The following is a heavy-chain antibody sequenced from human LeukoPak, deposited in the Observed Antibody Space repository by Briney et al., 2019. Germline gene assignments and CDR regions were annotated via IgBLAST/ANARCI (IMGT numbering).Heavy chain of an antibody. V-gene: IGHV3-53*01. CDR3: ASGSSSWFEYYYGMDV. CDR1: GFTVSSNY. D-gene: IGHD6-13*01. CDR2: IYSGGST. J-gene: IGHJ6*02. Sequence: PGGSLRLSCAASGFTVSSNYMSWVRQAPGKGLEWVSVIYSGGSTYYADSVKGRFTISRDNSKNTLYLQMNSLRAEDKAVYYCASGSSSWFEYYYGMDVWGQGTTVTVSS.